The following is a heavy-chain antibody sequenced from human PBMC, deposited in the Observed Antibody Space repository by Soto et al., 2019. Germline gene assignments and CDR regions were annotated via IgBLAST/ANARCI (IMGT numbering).Heavy chain of an antibody. V-gene: IGHV4-59*08. CDR2: IYYTGST. D-gene: IGHD4-4*01. CDR3: ARTYSNYAYYYYYMDF. CDR1: GGSISGYD. J-gene: IGHJ6*03. Sequence: SETLSLTCTVSGGSISGYDGSWIRQPTGKGLEWIGYIYYTGSTNYNPSLKSRVTISVDTSKNQFSLKLSSVTAADTAVYYCARTYSNYAYYYYYMDFWGKGTTVTVSS.